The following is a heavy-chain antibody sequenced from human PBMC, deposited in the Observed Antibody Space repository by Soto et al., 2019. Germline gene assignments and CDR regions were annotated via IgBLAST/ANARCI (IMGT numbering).Heavy chain of an antibody. CDR2: INPNSGGT. V-gene: IGHV1-2*04. CDR3: ARILGGYGDYAFDI. CDR1: GGTFTGYY. D-gene: IGHD4-17*01. J-gene: IGHJ3*02. Sequence: ASVKVSCKASGGTFTGYYMHWVRQAPGQGLEWMGWINPNSGGTNYAQKFQGWVTMTRDTSISTAYMELSRLRSDDTAVYYCARILGGYGDYAFDIWGQGTMVTISS.